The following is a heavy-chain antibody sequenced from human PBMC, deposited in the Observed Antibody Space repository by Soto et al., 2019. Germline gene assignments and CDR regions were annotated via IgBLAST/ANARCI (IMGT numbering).Heavy chain of an antibody. J-gene: IGHJ6*02. D-gene: IGHD3-10*01. CDR3: ARAAQLPYYYGSWSRYYYYGMDV. V-gene: IGHV4-4*02. CDR2: IYHSGST. Sequence: SETLSLTCAVSGGSISSSNWWSWVRQPPGKGLEWIGEIYHSGSTNYNPSLKSRVTISVDKSKNQFSLKLSSVTAADTAVYYCARAAQLPYYYGSWSRYYYYGMDVWGQGTTVTVS. CDR1: GGSISSSNW.